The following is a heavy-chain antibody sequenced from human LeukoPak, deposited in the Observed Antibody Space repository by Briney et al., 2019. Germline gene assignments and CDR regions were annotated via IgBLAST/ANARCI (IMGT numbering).Heavy chain of an antibody. Sequence: SETRSLTCAVSGSSISNASYWVWIRQPPGKGLEWIGSLYHPDTTYYNPSLKSRVTMSADTSSTQFSLKLSFVTAADTAVYCCARQHDSYYYYYVDLWGTGTTVTVSS. CDR3: ARQHDSYYYYYVDL. D-gene: IGHD6-13*01. V-gene: IGHV4-38-2*01. J-gene: IGHJ6*03. CDR2: LYHPDTT. CDR1: GSSISNASY.